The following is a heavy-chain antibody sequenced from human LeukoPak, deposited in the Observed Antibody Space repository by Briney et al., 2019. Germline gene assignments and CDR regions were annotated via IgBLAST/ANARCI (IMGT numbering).Heavy chain of an antibody. J-gene: IGHJ3*02. CDR3: ASRVTGDDAFDI. CDR2: LYPGDSDT. CDR1: GYSFTTYW. Sequence: GESLKISCKGSGYSFTTYWIAWVRQMPGKGLEWMGILYPGDSDTRYSPSFQGQVTISADKSIRTAYLQWSSLKASDTAMYYCASRVTGDDAFDIWGQGTMVTVSS. D-gene: IGHD2-21*02. V-gene: IGHV5-51*01.